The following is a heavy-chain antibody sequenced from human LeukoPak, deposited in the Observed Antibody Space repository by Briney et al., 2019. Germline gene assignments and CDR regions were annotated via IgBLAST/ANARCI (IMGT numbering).Heavy chain of an antibody. CDR1: GGSISSYY. Sequence: SETLSLTCTVSGGSISSYYWSWIRQPPGKGLEWIGYIYYSGTTNYNPSLKSRVTISVDTSKNQFSLKLSSVTAADTAVYYCARHSAYVWGSPSAHFDYRGQGTLVTVSS. D-gene: IGHD3-16*01. CDR3: ARHSAYVWGSPSAHFDY. V-gene: IGHV4-59*08. CDR2: IYYSGTT. J-gene: IGHJ4*02.